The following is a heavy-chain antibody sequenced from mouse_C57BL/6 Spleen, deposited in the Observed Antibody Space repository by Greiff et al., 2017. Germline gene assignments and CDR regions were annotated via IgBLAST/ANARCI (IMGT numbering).Heavy chain of an antibody. CDR2: INPNNGGT. Sequence: EVQLQQSGPELVKPGASVKISCKASGYSFTDYYMNWVKQSHGKSLEWIGDINPNNGGTSYNQKFKGKATLTVDQSSSTAYMELRSLTSEDSAVYYCARIYYYGSSAWFAYWGQGTLVTVSA. V-gene: IGHV1-26*01. CDR1: GYSFTDYY. D-gene: IGHD1-1*01. J-gene: IGHJ3*01. CDR3: ARIYYYGSSAWFAY.